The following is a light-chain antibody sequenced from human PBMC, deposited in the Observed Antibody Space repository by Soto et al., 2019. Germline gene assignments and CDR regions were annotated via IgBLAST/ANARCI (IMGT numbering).Light chain of an antibody. V-gene: IGKV3-15*01. Sequence: TLSVSPGERATLSCRASQSISSNLAWYQQKPGQAPRLLIYGASTRATDIPARFSGSGSGTEFTLTISSLHSEDFALYYCHQYENWPQTFGQGTKVDIK. CDR1: QSISSN. CDR3: HQYENWPQT. CDR2: GAS. J-gene: IGKJ1*01.